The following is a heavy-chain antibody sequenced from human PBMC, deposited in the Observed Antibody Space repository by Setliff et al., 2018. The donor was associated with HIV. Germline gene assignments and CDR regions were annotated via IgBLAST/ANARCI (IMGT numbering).Heavy chain of an antibody. CDR2: INANRGGT. CDR3: ASDVVVPAATPADAFDI. Sequence: ASVKVSCKTSGYIFTDYYMHWVRQAPGQGLEWMGRINANRGGTSYAQKFQGRVTMTRDTSISTGYMELSRLTSDDTAVYYCASDVVVPAATPADAFDIWGQGTMVTVSS. J-gene: IGHJ3*02. V-gene: IGHV1-2*06. D-gene: IGHD2-15*01. CDR1: GYIFTDYY.